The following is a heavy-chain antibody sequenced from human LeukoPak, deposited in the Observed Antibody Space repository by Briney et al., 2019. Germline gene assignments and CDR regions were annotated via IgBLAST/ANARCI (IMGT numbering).Heavy chain of an antibody. CDR1: GYTFTGYY. CDR2: IIPILGIA. D-gene: IGHD3-16*01. J-gene: IGHJ3*02. V-gene: IGHV1-69*02. Sequence: EASVKVSCKASGYTFTGYYMHWVRQAPGQGLEWMGRIIPILGIANYAQKFQGRVTITADKSTSTAYMELSSLRSEDTAVYYCARPVWGVTHDAFDIWGQGTMVTVSS. CDR3: ARPVWGVTHDAFDI.